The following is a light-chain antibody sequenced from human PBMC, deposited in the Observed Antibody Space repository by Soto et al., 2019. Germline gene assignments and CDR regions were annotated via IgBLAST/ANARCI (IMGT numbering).Light chain of an antibody. CDR3: QQYNNWPFT. Sequence: EIVMTQSPATLSVSPGERATLSCRASQSVYSTLAWYQQKPGQAPSLLIYHASTRATGIPARFSGSGSGTEFTLTISSLQSEDFAVYYCQQYNNWPFTFGQGTKLEIK. J-gene: IGKJ2*01. CDR1: QSVYST. CDR2: HAS. V-gene: IGKV3-15*01.